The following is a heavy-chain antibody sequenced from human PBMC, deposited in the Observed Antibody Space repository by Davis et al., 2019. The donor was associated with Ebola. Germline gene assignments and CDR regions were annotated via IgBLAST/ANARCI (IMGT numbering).Heavy chain of an antibody. Sequence: AASVKVSCKVSGYTLTEVSMHWVRQAPGKGLEWMGGFDPEDGETIYAQKFQGRVTMTGNTSISTAYMELSSLRSEDTAVYYCARGHRLFLEWLLSTNYYGMDVWGQGTTVTVSS. CDR3: ARGHRLFLEWLLSTNYYGMDV. D-gene: IGHD3-3*01. V-gene: IGHV1-24*01. CDR1: GYTLTEVS. J-gene: IGHJ6*02. CDR2: FDPEDGET.